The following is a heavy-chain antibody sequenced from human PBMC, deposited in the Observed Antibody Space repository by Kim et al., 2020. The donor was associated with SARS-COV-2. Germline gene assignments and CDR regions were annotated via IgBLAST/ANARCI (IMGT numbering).Heavy chain of an antibody. D-gene: IGHD1-26*01. CDR3: TTDRRSGSYYYYYYMDV. Sequence: GGSLRLSCAASGFTFSNAWMSWVRQAPGKGLEWVGRIKSKTDGGTTDYAAPVKGRFTISRDDSKNTLYLQMNSLKTEDTAVYYCTTDRRSGSYYYYYYMDVWGKGTTVTVSS. V-gene: IGHV3-15*01. J-gene: IGHJ6*03. CDR1: GFTFSNAW. CDR2: IKSKTDGGTT.